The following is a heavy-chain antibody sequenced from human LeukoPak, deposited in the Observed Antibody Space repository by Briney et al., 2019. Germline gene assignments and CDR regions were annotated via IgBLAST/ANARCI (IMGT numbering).Heavy chain of an antibody. D-gene: IGHD3-10*02. Sequence: GGSLRLSCEVSGFSFRDYYMSWIRQAPGKGLEWVSYISNSGSTIYYADSVKGRFTISRDNAKNSLYLQMNSLRAEDTAVYYCAELGITMIGGVWGKGTTVTISS. CDR3: AELGITMIGGV. V-gene: IGHV3-11*04. CDR1: GFSFRDYY. CDR2: ISNSGSTI. J-gene: IGHJ6*04.